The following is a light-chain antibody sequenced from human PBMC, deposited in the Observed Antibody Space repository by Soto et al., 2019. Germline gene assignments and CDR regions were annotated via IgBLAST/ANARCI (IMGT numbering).Light chain of an antibody. V-gene: IGKV3-20*01. Sequence: EIVWTQSSGTMSLSPGERAPRSGLGSQSVSNNYLAWYQQKPGQAPRLLIYGASNRATGITDRFSGSGSGTDFTITISRLEPEDFAVYYCQQYGNSPITVGQGTRLEIK. CDR2: GAS. CDR3: QQYGNSPIT. J-gene: IGKJ5*01. CDR1: QSVSNNY.